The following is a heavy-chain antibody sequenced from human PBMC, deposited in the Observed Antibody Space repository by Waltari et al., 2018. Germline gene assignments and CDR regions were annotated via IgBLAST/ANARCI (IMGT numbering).Heavy chain of an antibody. CDR3: ARVSPHADMRYLYYFDY. CDR1: GGSISSYY. CDR2: IDYSGST. Sequence: QVQLQESGPGLVKPSETLSLTCTVSGGSISSYYWRWLRQPPGQGLEWIGYIDYSGSTNYNPSLKSRVTISVDTSKNQFSLKLSSVTAADTAVYYCARVSPHADMRYLYYFDYWGQGTLVTVSS. D-gene: IGHD1-20*01. J-gene: IGHJ4*02. V-gene: IGHV4-59*01.